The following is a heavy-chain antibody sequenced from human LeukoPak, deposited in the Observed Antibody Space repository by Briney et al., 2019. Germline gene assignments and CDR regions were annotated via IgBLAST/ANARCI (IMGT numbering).Heavy chain of an antibody. J-gene: IGHJ4*02. D-gene: IGHD2-15*01. CDR2: IYYSGST. Sequence: SETLSLTCTVSGGSISSYYWSWIRQPPGMGLEWIGYIYYSGSTNYNPSLKSRVTISVDTSKNQFSLKLSSVTAADTAVYYCARETCSGGSCYLLDYWGQGTLVTVSS. V-gene: IGHV4-59*01. CDR1: GGSISSYY. CDR3: ARETCSGGSCYLLDY.